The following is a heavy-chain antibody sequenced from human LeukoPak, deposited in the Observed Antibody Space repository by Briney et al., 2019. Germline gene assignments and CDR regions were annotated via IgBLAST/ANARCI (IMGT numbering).Heavy chain of an antibody. Sequence: PSETLSLTCTVSGGSIKSNYWSWIRQPPGKGLEWIGYGYYSGTTNYNPSFKSRVTISLDTSKSQFSLKLRFVTTADTAVYYCATLTGGDDAFDIWGQGTMVTVSS. J-gene: IGHJ3*02. V-gene: IGHV4-59*01. CDR1: GGSIKSNY. CDR2: GYYSGTT. D-gene: IGHD4-23*01. CDR3: ATLTGGDDAFDI.